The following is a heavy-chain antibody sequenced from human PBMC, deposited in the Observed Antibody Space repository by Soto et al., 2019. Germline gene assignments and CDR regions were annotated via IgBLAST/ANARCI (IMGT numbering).Heavy chain of an antibody. Sequence: ASVKVSCKASGYTFTSYGIHWVRQAPGQRLEWMGWINAANGDTKYSPKFQGRVTITRGTSASTAYMELSSLRSEDTAVYYCVRRHVSATGIDWFDPWGQGTLVTVSS. CDR1: GYTFTSYG. CDR2: INAANGDT. CDR3: VRRHVSATGIDWFDP. D-gene: IGHD6-13*01. J-gene: IGHJ5*02. V-gene: IGHV1-3*01.